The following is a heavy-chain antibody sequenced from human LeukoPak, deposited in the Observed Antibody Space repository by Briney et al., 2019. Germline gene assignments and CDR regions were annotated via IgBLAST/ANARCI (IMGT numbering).Heavy chain of an antibody. CDR3: ASARGAIFGVVTHGDAFDI. Sequence: ASVKVSCKASGYTFTSYGISWVRQAPGQGLEWMGRISAYNGNTNYAQKLQGRVTMTTDTSTSTAYMELRSLRSDDTAVYYCASARGAIFGVVTHGDAFDIWGQGTMVTVSS. J-gene: IGHJ3*02. CDR2: ISAYNGNT. CDR1: GYTFTSYG. D-gene: IGHD3-3*01. V-gene: IGHV1-18*01.